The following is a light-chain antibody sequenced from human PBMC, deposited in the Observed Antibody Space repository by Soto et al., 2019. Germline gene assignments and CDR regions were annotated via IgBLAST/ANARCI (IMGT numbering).Light chain of an antibody. Sequence: QSALTQPRSVSGSPGQSVTISCTGTSNDVGGYNYVSWYQQHPGKAPKLMIYDVSKRPSGVPDRFSGSKSGNTASLTISGLQAEDEGDYYCCSYAGSYTHVFGGGTKLTVL. CDR1: SNDVGGYNY. CDR3: CSYAGSYTHV. V-gene: IGLV2-11*01. J-gene: IGLJ2*01. CDR2: DVS.